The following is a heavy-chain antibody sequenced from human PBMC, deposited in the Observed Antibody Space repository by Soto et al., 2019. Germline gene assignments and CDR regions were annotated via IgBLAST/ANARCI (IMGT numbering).Heavy chain of an antibody. CDR1: GFTFRNYA. CDR3: ARGDREDIAVVIGVRPGEYGVDV. CDR2: ISYDGGNK. Sequence: QVQLVESGGGVVQPGRSLRLSCAASGFTFRNYAMHWVRQAPGKGLECVAVISYDGGNKFYRDYVKGRFTISRDNSKNTLYPQINSLRYEDTAVYYCARGDREDIAVVIGVRPGEYGVDVWGQGTMVTVSS. D-gene: IGHD2-15*01. V-gene: IGHV3-30-3*01. J-gene: IGHJ6*02.